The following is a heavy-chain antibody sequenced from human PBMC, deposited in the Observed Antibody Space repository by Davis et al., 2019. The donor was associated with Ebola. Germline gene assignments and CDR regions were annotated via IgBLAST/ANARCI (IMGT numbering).Heavy chain of an antibody. Sequence: SLKISCAASGFTFSNAWMNWVRQAPGKGLEWVSGISWNSGSIGYADSVKGRFTISRDNAKNSLYLQMNSLRAEDTALYYCAKGRYQLLLSPGMDVWGQGTTVTVSS. J-gene: IGHJ6*02. CDR3: AKGRYQLLLSPGMDV. V-gene: IGHV3-9*01. D-gene: IGHD2-2*01. CDR1: GFTFSNAW. CDR2: ISWNSGSI.